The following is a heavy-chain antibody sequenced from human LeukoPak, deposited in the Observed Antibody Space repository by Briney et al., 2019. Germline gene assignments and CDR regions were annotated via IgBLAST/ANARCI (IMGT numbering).Heavy chain of an antibody. D-gene: IGHD6-13*01. CDR3: ARGSPVEQQPFDY. J-gene: IGHJ4*02. CDR2: IYYSGST. CDR1: GGSISSSSYY. Sequence: PSETLSLTCTVSGGSISSSSYYWGWIRQPPGKGLEWIGSIYYSGSTYYNPSLKSRVTISVDTSKNQFSLKLSSVTAADTAVYYCARGSPVEQQPFDYWGQGTLVTVSS. V-gene: IGHV4-39*07.